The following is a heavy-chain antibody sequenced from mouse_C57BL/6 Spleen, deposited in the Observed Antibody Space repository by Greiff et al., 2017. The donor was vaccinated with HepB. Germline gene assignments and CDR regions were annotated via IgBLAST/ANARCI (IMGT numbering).Heavy chain of an antibody. J-gene: IGHJ3*01. CDR3: VRPEFAY. V-gene: IGHV10-1*01. CDR1: GFSFNTYA. CDR2: IRSKSNNYAT. Sequence: LMESGGGLVQPKGSLKLSCAASGFSFNTYAMNWVRQAPGKGLEWVARIRSKSNNYATYYADSVKDRFTISRDDSESMLYLQMNNLKTEDTAMYYCVRPEFAYWGQGTLVTVSA.